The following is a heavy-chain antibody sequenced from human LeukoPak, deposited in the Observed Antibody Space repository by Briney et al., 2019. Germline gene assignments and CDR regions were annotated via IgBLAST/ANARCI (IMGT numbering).Heavy chain of an antibody. D-gene: IGHD4-17*01. J-gene: IGHJ5*02. Sequence: PGGSLRLSCAASGFTFSSYSMNWVRQAPGKGLEWVSSISSSSSYIYYADSVKGRFTISRDNAKNSLYLQMNSLRAEDTAVYYCAGDFQGSHDYGDFGATYNWFDPWGQGTLVTVSS. V-gene: IGHV3-21*01. CDR3: AGDFQGSHDYGDFGATYNWFDP. CDR1: GFTFSSYS. CDR2: ISSSSSYI.